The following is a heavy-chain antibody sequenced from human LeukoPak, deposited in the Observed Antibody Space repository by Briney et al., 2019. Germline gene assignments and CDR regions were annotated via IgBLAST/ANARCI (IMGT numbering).Heavy chain of an antibody. V-gene: IGHV4-39*01. D-gene: IGHD2-2*01. CDR3: ARLSSTYDLYYFDY. CDR2: IYFSGST. CDR1: GVSISSSSYY. Sequence: FETLCLSCAVSGVSISSSSYYWGWIPQPPGKGLEWIGRIYFSGSTYYNPSLKSRVTISIDTSKNQFSLKLSSVTAADTAVYYCARLSSTYDLYYFDYWGQGTLVTVSS. J-gene: IGHJ4*02.